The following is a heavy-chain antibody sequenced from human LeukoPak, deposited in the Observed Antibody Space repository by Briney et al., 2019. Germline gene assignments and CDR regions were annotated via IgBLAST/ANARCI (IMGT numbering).Heavy chain of an antibody. CDR3: AKDRTVGASYWYFDL. J-gene: IGHJ2*01. V-gene: IGHV3-53*01. D-gene: IGHD1-26*01. Sequence: GGSLRLSCAASGFTVSSNYMSWVRQAPGKGLEWVSVIYSGGSTYCADSVKGRFTISRDSSRNTLFLHMNTLRAEDTAIYYCAKDRTVGASYWYFDLWGRGTLVTVSS. CDR1: GFTVSSNY. CDR2: IYSGGST.